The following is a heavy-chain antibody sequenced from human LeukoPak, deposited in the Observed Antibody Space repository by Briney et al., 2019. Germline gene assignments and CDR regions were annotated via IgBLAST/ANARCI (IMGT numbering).Heavy chain of an antibody. J-gene: IGHJ6*02. CDR1: GGSISSYY. V-gene: IGHV4-59*01. Sequence: SETLSLTCTVSGGSISSYYWSWIRQPPGKGLERIGYIYYSGSTNYNPSLKSRVTISVDTSKNQFSLKLSSVTAAGTAVYYCARYSSGWYYRRGNYGMDVWGQGTTVTVSS. CDR2: IYYSGST. CDR3: ARYSSGWYYRRGNYGMDV. D-gene: IGHD6-19*01.